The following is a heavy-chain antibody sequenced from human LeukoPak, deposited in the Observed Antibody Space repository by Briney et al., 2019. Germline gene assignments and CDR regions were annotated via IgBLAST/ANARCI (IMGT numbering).Heavy chain of an antibody. CDR1: GYTFTCYY. D-gene: IGHD2-2*01. V-gene: IGHV1-2*02. Sequence: ASVKVSCKASGYTFTCYYMHWVRQAPGQGLEWMGWINPNSGGTNYAQKFQGRVTMTRDTSISTAYMELRSLRSDDTAVYYCARALYHTFDYWGQGTLVTVSS. CDR3: ARALYHTFDY. CDR2: INPNSGGT. J-gene: IGHJ4*02.